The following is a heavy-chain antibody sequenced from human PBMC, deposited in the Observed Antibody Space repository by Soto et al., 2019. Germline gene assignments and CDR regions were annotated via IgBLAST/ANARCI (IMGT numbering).Heavy chain of an antibody. CDR1: GFTFSSYW. CDR2: IKQDGSEK. J-gene: IGHJ2*01. CDR3: ASQEVTTANWYFDL. D-gene: IGHD4-17*01. Sequence: EVQLVESGGGLVQPGGSLRPSCAASGFTFSSYWMSWVRQAPGKGLEWVANIKQDGSEKYYVDSVKGRFTISRDNAKNSLYLQMNSLRAEDTAVYYCASQEVTTANWYFDLWGRGTLVTVSS. V-gene: IGHV3-7*01.